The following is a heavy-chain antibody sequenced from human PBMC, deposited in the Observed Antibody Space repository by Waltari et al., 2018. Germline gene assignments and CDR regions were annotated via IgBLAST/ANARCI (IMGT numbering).Heavy chain of an antibody. D-gene: IGHD6-13*01. CDR1: GDSVPSNSAA. Sequence: QVQLQQSGPGLVKPSQTLSLTCAISGDSVPSNSAAWNWIRQPPPRGLEWLGRTYYRSKWYNDYAVSVKSRITINPDTSKNQFSLQLNSVTPEDTAVYYCAREESSWRGYYYYGMDVWGQGTTVTVSS. CDR2: TYYRSKWYN. J-gene: IGHJ6*02. CDR3: AREESSWRGYYYYGMDV. V-gene: IGHV6-1*01.